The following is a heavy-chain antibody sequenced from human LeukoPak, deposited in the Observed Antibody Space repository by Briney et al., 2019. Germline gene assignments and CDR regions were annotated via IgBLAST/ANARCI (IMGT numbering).Heavy chain of an antibody. D-gene: IGHD6-6*01. V-gene: IGHV1-24*01. J-gene: IGHJ4*02. CDR3: ATDLWVGSSSDTFDY. Sequence: GASVKVSCKVSGYTLTELSMHWVRQAPGKGLEWMGGFDPGDGETIYAQKFQGRVTMTEDTSTDTAYMELSSLRSEDTAVCYCATDLWVGSSSDTFDYWGQGTLVTVSS. CDR1: GYTLTELS. CDR2: FDPGDGET.